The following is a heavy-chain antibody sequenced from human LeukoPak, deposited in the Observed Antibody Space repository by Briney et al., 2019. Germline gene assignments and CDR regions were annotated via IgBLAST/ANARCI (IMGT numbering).Heavy chain of an antibody. CDR1: GFSFSSYS. J-gene: IGHJ5*02. V-gene: IGHV3-48*01. D-gene: IGHD2-8*01. CDR3: ARDPPNA. Sequence: GGSLRLSCAASGFSFSSYSMNWVRQAPGKGLEWVSYISSSSSTIYYADSVKGRFTISRDNAKNSLYLQMNSLRVEDTAVYYCARDPPNAWGQGTLVTVSS. CDR2: ISSSSSTI.